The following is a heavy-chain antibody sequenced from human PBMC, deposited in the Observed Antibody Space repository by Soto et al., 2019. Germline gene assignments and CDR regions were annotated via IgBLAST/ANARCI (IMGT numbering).Heavy chain of an antibody. V-gene: IGHV1-2*02. CDR2: ISPKSGGT. CDR3: ARPPGYISDWYYFDL. Sequence: ASVKVSCKASGYTFTDYYMHWVRQAPGQGFEWMGRISPKSGGTNHAQKFQGRVTMTWDTSLNTAYMELSSLTSEDTAVYYCARPPGYISDWYYFDLWGQGTLVTVSS. D-gene: IGHD3-9*01. J-gene: IGHJ4*02. CDR1: GYTFTDYY.